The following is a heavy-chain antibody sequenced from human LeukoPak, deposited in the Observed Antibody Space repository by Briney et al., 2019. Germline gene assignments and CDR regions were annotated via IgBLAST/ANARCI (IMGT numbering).Heavy chain of an antibody. V-gene: IGHV3-66*01. CDR2: IYSGGST. CDR1: GFTVSSNY. CDR3: ARERVVTAIELDAFDI. J-gene: IGHJ3*02. Sequence: GGSLRLSCAASGFTVSSNYMSWVRQAPGKGLEWVSVIYSGGSTYYADSVKGRFTISRDNSKNTLYLQMNSLRAEDTAVYYCARERVVTAIELDAFDIWGQGTMVTVSS. D-gene: IGHD2-21*02.